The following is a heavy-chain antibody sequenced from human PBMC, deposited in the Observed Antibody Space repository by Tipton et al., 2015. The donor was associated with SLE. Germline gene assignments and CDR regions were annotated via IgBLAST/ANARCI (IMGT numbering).Heavy chain of an antibody. CDR2: IYYSGST. V-gene: IGHV4-59*11. CDR1: GGSISSHY. J-gene: IGHJ4*02. Sequence: LRLSCTVSGGSISSHYWSWIRQPPGKGLEWIGYIYYSGSTNYNPSLKSRVTISVDTSKNQFSLKLSSVTAADTAVYYCARGRFDYWGQGTLVTVSS. CDR3: ARGRFDY.